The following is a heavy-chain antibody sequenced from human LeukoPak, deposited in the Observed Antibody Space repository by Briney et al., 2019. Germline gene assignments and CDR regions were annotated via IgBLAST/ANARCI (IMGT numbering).Heavy chain of an antibody. J-gene: IGHJ4*02. D-gene: IGHD6-13*01. CDR2: IKLDGSAT. CDR3: ARDRTAAAGTFDY. Sequence: GGSLRLSCAASGFTFSNFWMAWVRQVPGKGPEWVADIKLDGSATYYLDSVRGRFTISRDNAMNSLYLQMHSLRADDTAIYYCARDRTAAAGTFDYWGQGTLVTVSS. V-gene: IGHV3-7*01. CDR1: GFTFSNFW.